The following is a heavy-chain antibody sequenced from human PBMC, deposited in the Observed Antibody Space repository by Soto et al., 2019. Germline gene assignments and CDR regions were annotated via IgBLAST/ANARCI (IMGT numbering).Heavy chain of an antibody. CDR2: ISAYNGNT. Sequence: GASVKVSCKASGYTFTSYGISWVRQAPGQGLEWMGWISAYNGNTNYAQKLQGRVTMTTDTSTSTAYMELRSLRSDDTAVYYCARAGEVLRYFDWLAHYYFDYWGQGTLVTVSS. V-gene: IGHV1-18*01. CDR3: ARAGEVLRYFDWLAHYYFDY. J-gene: IGHJ4*02. D-gene: IGHD3-9*01. CDR1: GYTFTSYG.